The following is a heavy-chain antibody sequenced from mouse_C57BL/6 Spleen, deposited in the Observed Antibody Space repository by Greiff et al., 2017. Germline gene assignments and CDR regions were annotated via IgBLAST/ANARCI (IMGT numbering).Heavy chain of an antibody. J-gene: IGHJ2*01. D-gene: IGHD4-1*01. CDR2: IRSKSNNYAT. CDR1: GFSFNTYA. V-gene: IGHV10-1*01. CDR3: VRQGKTGTGDY. Sequence: EVHLVESGGGLVQPKGSLKLSCAASGFSFNTYAMNWVRQAPGKGLEWVARIRSKSNNYATYYADSVKDRFTISRYDSESMLYLQMNNLKTEDTAMYYCVRQGKTGTGDYWGQGTTLTVSS.